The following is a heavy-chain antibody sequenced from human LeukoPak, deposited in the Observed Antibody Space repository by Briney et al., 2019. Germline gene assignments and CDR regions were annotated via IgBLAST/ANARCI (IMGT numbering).Heavy chain of an antibody. CDR1: GFTFSDYY. V-gene: IGHV3-11*01. J-gene: IGHJ4*02. CDR3: AKGPIPSVPTVVTPADY. D-gene: IGHD4-23*01. Sequence: GGSLRLSCAASGFTFSDYYMSWIRQAPGKGLEWVSYISSSGSTTYYADSVKGRFTISRDNSKNTLYLQMNSLRAEDTAVYYCAKGPIPSVPTVVTPADYWGQGTLVTVSS. CDR2: ISSSGSTT.